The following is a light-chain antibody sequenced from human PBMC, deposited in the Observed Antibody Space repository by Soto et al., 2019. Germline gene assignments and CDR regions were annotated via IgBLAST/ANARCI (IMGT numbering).Light chain of an antibody. J-gene: IGLJ1*01. Sequence: QSALTQPASVSGSPGQSITISCTGTSSDVGGYNYVSGYQQHPGKAPKLMIYEVSNRPSGVSNRFSGSKSGNTASLTISGLQAEDDADYYCSSYTSSTFYVVGTGTKLTVL. CDR2: EVS. CDR1: SSDVGGYNY. CDR3: SSYTSSTFYV. V-gene: IGLV2-14*01.